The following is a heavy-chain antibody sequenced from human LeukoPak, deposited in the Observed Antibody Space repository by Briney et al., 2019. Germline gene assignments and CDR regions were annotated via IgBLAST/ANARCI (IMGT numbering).Heavy chain of an antibody. CDR1: GYTFSSHG. CDR2: ISPYNGNT. D-gene: IGHD3-22*01. Sequence: ASVRVPRKASGYTFSSHGISWVRQAPGQGFEWMGWISPYNGNTQYAQSLQDRVTMTTDTSTSTAYMELRSLKSDDTAFYYCARDDRSGSSSWFDPWGQGTLVTVSS. V-gene: IGHV1-18*01. CDR3: ARDDRSGSSSWFDP. J-gene: IGHJ5*02.